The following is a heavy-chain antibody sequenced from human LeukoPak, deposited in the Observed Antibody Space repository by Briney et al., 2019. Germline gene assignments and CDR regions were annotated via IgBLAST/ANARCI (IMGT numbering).Heavy chain of an antibody. CDR1: GFTFSSYA. V-gene: IGHV3-23*01. CDR2: ISGSGGST. D-gene: IGHD5-24*01. CDR3: AKSGGMAIMKVSFDY. J-gene: IGHJ4*02. Sequence: GASLRLSCAASGFTFSSYAMSWVRQAPGKGLEWVSAISGSGGSTYYADSVKGRFTISRDNSKNTLYLQMNSLRAEDTAVYYCAKSGGMAIMKVSFDYWGQGTLVTVSS.